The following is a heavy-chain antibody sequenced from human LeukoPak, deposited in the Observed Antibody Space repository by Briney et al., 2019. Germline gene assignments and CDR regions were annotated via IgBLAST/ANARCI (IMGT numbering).Heavy chain of an antibody. D-gene: IGHD6-19*01. Sequence: SETLSLTCTVSGGSISSSSYYWGWIRRPPGKGLEWIGSIYYSGSTYYNPSLKSRVTISVDTSKNQFSLKLSSVTAADTAVYYCAGQEREWYIAVAPFDYWGQRTLVTVSS. V-gene: IGHV4-39*01. CDR1: GGSISSSSYY. J-gene: IGHJ4*02. CDR3: AGQEREWYIAVAPFDY. CDR2: IYYSGST.